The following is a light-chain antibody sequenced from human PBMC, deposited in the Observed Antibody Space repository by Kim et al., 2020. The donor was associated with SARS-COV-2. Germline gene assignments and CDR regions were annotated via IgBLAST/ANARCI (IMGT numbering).Light chain of an antibody. J-gene: IGKJ5*01. CDR2: AAS. CDR3: QQYNSYPIT. V-gene: IGKV1-16*02. CDR1: QGINNY. Sequence: ASVGDRVTITCRASQGINNYLGWFQQKPRKAPNYLIYAASSLQSVVPSKFSVSVSGTDFSLTISSLQPEDFATYFCQQYNSYPITFGQGTRLEIK.